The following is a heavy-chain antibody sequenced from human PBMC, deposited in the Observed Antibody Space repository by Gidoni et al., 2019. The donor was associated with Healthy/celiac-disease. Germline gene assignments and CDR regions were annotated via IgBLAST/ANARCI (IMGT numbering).Heavy chain of an antibody. CDR3: ARGAYFDY. Sequence: QVQLVESGGGVLQPGRSLRLSCAASGFTFSTYGMDWVRQTPGKGLAWVALRSYDGSNKYYADSVKGRFTISRDNSKNTLYLQMNSLGAEDTAVYYCARGAYFDYWGQGTLVTVSS. CDR1: GFTFSTYG. J-gene: IGHJ4*02. V-gene: IGHV3-30*19. CDR2: RSYDGSNK.